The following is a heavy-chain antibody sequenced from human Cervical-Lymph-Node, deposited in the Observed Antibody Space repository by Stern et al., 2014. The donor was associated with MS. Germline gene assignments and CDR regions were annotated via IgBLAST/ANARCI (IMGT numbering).Heavy chain of an antibody. CDR3: ARDGDCSSGSCNPRDAFDI. V-gene: IGHV4-31*03. D-gene: IGHD2-15*01. CDR2: IYYSGIT. Sequence: QLQLQESGPGLVRPSQTLSLTCTVSGDSLSSGGYFWGWIRQHPGKGLEXIGHIYYSGITYYNPSLKSRLTISVDTSRRQFSLMLTSVTAADTAVYYCARDGDCSSGSCNPRDAFDIWGQGTMVTVSS. J-gene: IGHJ3*02. CDR1: GDSLSSGGYF.